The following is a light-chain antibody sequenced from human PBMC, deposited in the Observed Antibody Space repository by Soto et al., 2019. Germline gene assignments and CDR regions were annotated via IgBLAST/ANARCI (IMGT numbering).Light chain of an antibody. CDR2: GES. Sequence: EIQMTQSPSSLSASVGDRVTITCRASQGISNYLAWYQQKPGKVPKLLIYGESTLQSGVPSRLSGSGSGTDFTLIINSLQPEDVATYYCQKYDSAPWTFGQGTKVEIK. CDR1: QGISNY. J-gene: IGKJ1*01. V-gene: IGKV1-27*01. CDR3: QKYDSAPWT.